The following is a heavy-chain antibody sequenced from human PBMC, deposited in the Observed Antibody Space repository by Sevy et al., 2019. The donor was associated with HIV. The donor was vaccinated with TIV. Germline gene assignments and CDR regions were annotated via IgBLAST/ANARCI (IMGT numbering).Heavy chain of an antibody. D-gene: IGHD6-19*01. Sequence: ASETLSLTCTVSGGSISSSSYYWGWIRQPPGKGLEWIGSIYYSGSTYYNPSLKSRVTISVDTSKNQVSLKLSSVTAADTAVYYCARHLRLAGAYYFDYWGQGTLVTVSS. CDR3: ARHLRLAGAYYFDY. V-gene: IGHV4-39*01. CDR1: GGSISSSSYY. J-gene: IGHJ4*02. CDR2: IYYSGST.